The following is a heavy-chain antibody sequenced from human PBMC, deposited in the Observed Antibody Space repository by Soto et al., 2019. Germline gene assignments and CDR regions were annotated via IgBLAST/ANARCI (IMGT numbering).Heavy chain of an antibody. V-gene: IGHV3-64D*06. CDR2: ISSNGGTT. Sequence: VGSLRLSCSASGFIFSAYAMHWVRLAPGKGLEYISAISSNGGTTYYADSVKGRFTISRDNSKDTLYLQMSSLRAEDTAVYYCVKGGDCSSTRCYYNYNGLDVWGQGTTVTVSS. CDR1: GFIFSAYA. CDR3: VKGGDCSSTRCYYNYNGLDV. D-gene: IGHD2-2*01. J-gene: IGHJ6*02.